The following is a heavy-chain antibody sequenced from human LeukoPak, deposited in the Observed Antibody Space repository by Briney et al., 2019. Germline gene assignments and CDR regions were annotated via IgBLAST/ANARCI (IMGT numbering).Heavy chain of an antibody. J-gene: IGHJ4*02. CDR2: ISYDGSNK. CDR1: GFTFSSYG. D-gene: IGHD3-22*01. V-gene: IGHV3-30*18. Sequence: GGSLRLSCAASGFTFSSYGMHWVRQAPGKGLEWVAVISYDGSNKYYADSVKGRFTISRDISKNTLYLQMNSLRAEDTAVYYCAKARRVGSSGSTYYFDYWGQGTLVTVSS. CDR3: AKARRVGSSGSTYYFDY.